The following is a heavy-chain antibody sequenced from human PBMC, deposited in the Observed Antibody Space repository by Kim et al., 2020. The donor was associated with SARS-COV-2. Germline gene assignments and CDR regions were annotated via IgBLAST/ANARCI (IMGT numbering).Heavy chain of an antibody. D-gene: IGHD3-22*01. CDR1: GFTFDTYA. Sequence: GGSLRLSCVASGFTFDTYAMSWVRQAPGKGLEWVSVISGNGVNKFHADSVRGRFTISRDNSKNTLYLQMNSLRDEDTALYYCAKVVVMDSYNYYYYYGMDVWGQGTAVTVSS. J-gene: IGHJ6*02. V-gene: IGHV3-23*01. CDR3: AKVVVMDSYNYYYYYGMDV. CDR2: ISGNGVNK.